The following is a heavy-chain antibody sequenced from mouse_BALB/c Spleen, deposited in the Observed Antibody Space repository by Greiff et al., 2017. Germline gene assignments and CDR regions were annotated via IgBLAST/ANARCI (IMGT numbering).Heavy chain of an antibody. CDR2: INPKNGRT. J-gene: IGHJ3*01. D-gene: IGHD1-1*01. V-gene: IGHV1S81*02. CDR3: ERKEDYDGRAPFAY. Sequence: VQLQQPGAELVKPGASVKLSCKASGYTFTSYWMHWVKQRPGQGLEWIGEINPKNGRTNYNEKFKCKATLTVDKSSRTAYMQLSSLTSEDSAVYYCERKEDYDGRAPFAYWGQGTLVTVSA. CDR1: GYTFTSYW.